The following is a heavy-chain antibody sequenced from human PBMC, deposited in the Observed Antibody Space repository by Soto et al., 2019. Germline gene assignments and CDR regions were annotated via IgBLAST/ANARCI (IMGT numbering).Heavy chain of an antibody. V-gene: IGHV1-46*02. CDR1: GYIXNAYS. J-gene: IGHJ1*01. Sequence: SXKVSFKDSGYIXNAYSMNLVRQSPGQGLEWMGVVNPSGGSTNYAQKCKGRITMTRDTSTSTVFVDLSSLTSEDTAVYYCEREENCSDGVCYSEYFQRWGQGTLVPVS. CDR2: VNPSGGST. D-gene: IGHD2-15*01. CDR3: EREENCSDGVCYSEYFQR.